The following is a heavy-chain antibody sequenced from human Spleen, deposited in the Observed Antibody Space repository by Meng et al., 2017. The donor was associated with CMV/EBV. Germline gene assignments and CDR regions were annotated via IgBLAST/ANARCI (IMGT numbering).Heavy chain of an antibody. D-gene: IGHD5-12*01. CDR3: ARLRGSGYYR. CDR1: GGSFSGYY. Sequence: QGGDGRLKASWPLSLTCAVYGGSFSGYYWSWIRQPPGKGLEWIGEINHSGSTNYNPSLKSRVTISVDTSKNQFSLKLSSVTAADTAVYYCARLRGSGYYRWGQGTLVTVSS. CDR2: INHSGST. V-gene: IGHV4-34*01. J-gene: IGHJ5*02.